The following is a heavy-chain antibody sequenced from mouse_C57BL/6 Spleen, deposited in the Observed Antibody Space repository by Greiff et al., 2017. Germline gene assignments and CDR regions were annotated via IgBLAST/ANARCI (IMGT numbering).Heavy chain of an antibody. CDR3: ARAIHYCGSGYWYFDV. Sequence: EVKLMESGGDLVKPGGSLKLSCAASGFTFSSYGMSWVRQTPDKRLEWVATISSGGSYTYYPDSVKGRFTISRDNAKNTLYLQMSSLKSEDTAMYYWARAIHYCGSGYWYFDVWGTGTTVTVSS. J-gene: IGHJ1*03. CDR2: ISSGGSYT. D-gene: IGHD1-1*01. V-gene: IGHV5-6*01. CDR1: GFTFSSYG.